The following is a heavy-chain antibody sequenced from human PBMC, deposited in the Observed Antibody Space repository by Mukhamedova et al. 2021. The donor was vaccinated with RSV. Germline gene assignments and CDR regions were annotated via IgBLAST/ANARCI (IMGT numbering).Heavy chain of an antibody. J-gene: IGHJ5*02. CDR2: IDYSGSA. Sequence: SRIRQPPGKGLKCTGYIDYSGSANYNPSLKSRVTISVDTSKNQFSLKLISVTAADTAVYYCARLNTLGATGWFDPWGQGTLVTFS. V-gene: IGHV4-59*08. D-gene: IGHD1-26*01. CDR3: ARLNTLGATGWFDP.